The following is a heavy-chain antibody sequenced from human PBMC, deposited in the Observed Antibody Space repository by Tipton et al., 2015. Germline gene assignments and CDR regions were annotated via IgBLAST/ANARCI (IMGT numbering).Heavy chain of an antibody. CDR3: ARDRFVTIFAGHWFDT. J-gene: IGHJ5*02. D-gene: IGHD3-3*01. CDR1: GYSISSGYY. V-gene: IGHV4-38-2*02. CDR2: IHHSGDT. Sequence: TLSLTCAVSGYSISSGYYWGWIRQSPGKGLEWIASIHHSGDTYNNPSLKSRVTISVDTSKNQFSLKLSSVTAADTAFYYCARDRFVTIFAGHWFDTWGQGALVTVSS.